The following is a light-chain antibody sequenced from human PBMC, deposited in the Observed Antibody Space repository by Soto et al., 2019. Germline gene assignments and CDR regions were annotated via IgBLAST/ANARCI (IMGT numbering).Light chain of an antibody. J-gene: IGKJ4*01. CDR3: LQYNNWPPA. V-gene: IGKV3-15*01. CDR1: QSVSSN. Sequence: EIVMTQSPANLSVSPGERATLSCRASQSVSSNLAWYQQKPGQAPRLLIYGASTRATGIPARFSGSGSGTEFTLTISSLQSEDFAVYYCLQYNNWPPAFGGGTKVEIK. CDR2: GAS.